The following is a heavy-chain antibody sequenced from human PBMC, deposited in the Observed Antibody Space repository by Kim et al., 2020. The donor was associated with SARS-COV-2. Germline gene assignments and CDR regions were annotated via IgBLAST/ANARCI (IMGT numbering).Heavy chain of an antibody. D-gene: IGHD2-15*01. CDR1: GFTFSSYE. CDR3: ATDEGFCSGGSCYGRYGY. V-gene: IGHV3-48*03. J-gene: IGHJ4*02. Sequence: GGSLRLSCAASGFTFSSYEMNWVRQAPGKGLEWVSYISSSGSTIYYADSVKGRFTISRDNAKNSLYLQMNSLRAEDTAVYYCATDEGFCSGGSCYGRYGYWGQGTLVTVSS. CDR2: ISSSGSTI.